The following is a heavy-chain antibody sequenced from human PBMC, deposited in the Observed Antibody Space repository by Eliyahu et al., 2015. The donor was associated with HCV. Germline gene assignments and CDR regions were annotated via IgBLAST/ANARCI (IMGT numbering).Heavy chain of an antibody. Sequence: QVQLVESGGGVVQPGRSLRXSCAAXGFPFTNYGMYWVRQAPGKGLEWVAVISYDGSRKDYADSVQGRFSISRDNSKNTLYLQMNSLRPEDTAVYYCAKNGGIFAFSYSYYMDVWGKGTTVAVSS. D-gene: IGHD3-3*02. CDR3: AKNGGIFAFSYSYYMDV. J-gene: IGHJ6*03. CDR1: GFPFTNYG. V-gene: IGHV3-30*18. CDR2: ISYDGSRK.